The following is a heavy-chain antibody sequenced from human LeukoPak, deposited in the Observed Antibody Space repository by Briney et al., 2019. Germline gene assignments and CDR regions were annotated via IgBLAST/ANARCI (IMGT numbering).Heavy chain of an antibody. CDR2: IYYSGST. V-gene: IGHV4-39*07. Sequence: PSETLSLTCTVSGGSISSSSYYWGWIRQPPGKGLEWIGSIYYSGSTYYNPSLKSRVTISVDTSKNQFSLKLSSVTAADTAVYYCASGYSGYLFDYWGQGTLVTVSS. J-gene: IGHJ4*02. D-gene: IGHD5-12*01. CDR3: ASGYSGYLFDY. CDR1: GGSISSSSYY.